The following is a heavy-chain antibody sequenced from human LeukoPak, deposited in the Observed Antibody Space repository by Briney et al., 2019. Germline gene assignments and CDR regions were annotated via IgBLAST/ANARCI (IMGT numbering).Heavy chain of an antibody. Sequence: GGSLRLSCAASGFTFSTFWMTWVRQAPGKGLEWVANIKQDGSEEYYVDSVLGRFTISRDNAKNSLYLQMNSLRAEDTALYYCATGSSWSNCYYYMGVWGRGTPVTVSS. CDR2: IKQDGSEE. V-gene: IGHV3-7*01. CDR1: GFTFSTFW. J-gene: IGHJ6*03. CDR3: ATGSSWSNCYYYMGV. D-gene: IGHD6-13*01.